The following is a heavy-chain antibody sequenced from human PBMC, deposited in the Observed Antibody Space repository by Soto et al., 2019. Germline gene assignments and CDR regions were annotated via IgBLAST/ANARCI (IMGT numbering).Heavy chain of an antibody. Sequence: EVELLESGGGLVQPGGSLRLSCVASGFTFKNYDMRWIRQAPGKGLEWVSGISGSGGVTYNADSVKGRFTISRDNSKNTLYLQMNSLRAEDTAIYYCAKNRQFRSYYESAGHYDNWGQGTLVTVSS. CDR1: GFTFKNYD. V-gene: IGHV3-23*01. J-gene: IGHJ4*02. CDR2: ISGSGGVT. CDR3: AKNRQFRSYYESAGHYDN. D-gene: IGHD3-10*01.